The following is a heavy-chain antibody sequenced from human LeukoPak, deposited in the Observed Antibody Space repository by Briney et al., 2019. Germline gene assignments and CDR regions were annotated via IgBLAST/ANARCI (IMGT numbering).Heavy chain of an antibody. CDR2: IWYDGSNK. CDR3: ARDTLGYFDY. V-gene: IGHV3-33*01. Sequence: QPGRSLRLSCAASGFTFSSYGMHWVRQAPGKGLEWVAVIWYDGSNKYYAGSVKGRFTISRDNSKNTLYLQMNSLRAEDTAVYYCARDTLGYFDYWGQGTLVTVSS. J-gene: IGHJ4*02. CDR1: GFTFSSYG.